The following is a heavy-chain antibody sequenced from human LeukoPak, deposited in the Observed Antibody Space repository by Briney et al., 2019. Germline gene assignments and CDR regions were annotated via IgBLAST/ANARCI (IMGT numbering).Heavy chain of an antibody. CDR1: GFTFSSYG. J-gene: IGHJ6*02. CDR3: ARDLDAVANMDYYYYGMDV. V-gene: IGHV3-33*01. D-gene: IGHD6-19*01. CDR2: IWYDGSNK. Sequence: GGSLRLSCAASGFTFSSYGMHWVRQAPGKGPEWVAVIWYDGSNKYYADSVKGRFTISRDNSKNTLYLQMNSLRAEDTAVYYCARDLDAVANMDYYYYGMDVWGQGTTVTVSS.